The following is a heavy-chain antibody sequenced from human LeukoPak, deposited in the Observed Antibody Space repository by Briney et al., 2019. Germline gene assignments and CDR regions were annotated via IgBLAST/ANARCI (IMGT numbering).Heavy chain of an antibody. CDR2: ISAYNGNT. Sequence: ASVKVSCKASGYTFTSYGISRVRQAPGQGLEWMGWISAYNGNTNYAQKLQGRVTMTTDTSTSTAYMELRSLRSDDTAVYYCARGRGARGYSYYTGQENLFDPWGQGTLVTVSS. CDR3: ARGRGARGYSYYTGQENLFDP. CDR1: GYTFTSYG. J-gene: IGHJ5*02. V-gene: IGHV1-18*04. D-gene: IGHD5-18*01.